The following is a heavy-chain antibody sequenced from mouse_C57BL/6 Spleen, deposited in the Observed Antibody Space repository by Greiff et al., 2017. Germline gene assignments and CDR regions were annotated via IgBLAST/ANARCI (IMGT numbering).Heavy chain of an antibody. V-gene: IGHV1-4*01. CDR3: ARSWDQGNYFDY. CDR1: GYTFTSYT. Sequence: VQLQQSGAELARPGASVKMSCKASGYTFTSYTMHWVKQRPGQGLEWIGYINPSSGYTKYNQKFKDKATLTADKSSSTAYMQLSSLTSEDSAVYYCARSWDQGNYFDYWGQGTTLTVSS. D-gene: IGHD4-1*01. J-gene: IGHJ2*01. CDR2: INPSSGYT.